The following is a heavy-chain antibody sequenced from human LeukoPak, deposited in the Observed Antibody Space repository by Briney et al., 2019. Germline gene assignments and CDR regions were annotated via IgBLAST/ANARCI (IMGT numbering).Heavy chain of an antibody. Sequence: SETLSLTCAVSGASISSNNWWWSWVRQPRGKGLEGIGEIYHSGSTNYNPSLKSRVTMSVDKSKNQLSLWLSSVTAADPAVYYCASPDPRGNIWYPYWGEGTLVTVSS. D-gene: IGHD6-13*01. J-gene: IGHJ4*02. CDR3: ASPDPRGNIWYPY. CDR1: GASISSNNW. CDR2: IYHSGST. V-gene: IGHV4-4*02.